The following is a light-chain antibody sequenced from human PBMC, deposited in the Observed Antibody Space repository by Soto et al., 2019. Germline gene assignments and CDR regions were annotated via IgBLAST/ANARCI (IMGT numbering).Light chain of an antibody. V-gene: IGKV1-39*01. CDR3: QQTYITLWT. J-gene: IGKJ1*01. Sequence: DIQSTQSPSSLSASVGDRVTITCRASQNIRTYVNWYQQKPGRAPKLLIFEASRLQSGVPSRFSGSGSGTDFTLTITSLQPEDFATYYCQQTYITLWTFGQ. CDR1: QNIRTY. CDR2: EAS.